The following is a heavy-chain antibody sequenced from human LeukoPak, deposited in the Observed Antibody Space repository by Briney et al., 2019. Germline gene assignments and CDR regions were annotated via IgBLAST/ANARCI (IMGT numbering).Heavy chain of an antibody. CDR3: ARNGGTMIEGLLAFDI. J-gene: IGHJ3*02. V-gene: IGHV3-30*03. CDR1: GFTFSSYG. Sequence: GGSLRLSCAASGFTFSSYGMHWVRQAPGKGLEWVAVISYDGSNKYYADSVKGRFTISRDNSKNTLYLQMNSLRAEDTAVYYCARNGGTMIEGLLAFDIWGQGTMVTVSS. D-gene: IGHD3-22*01. CDR2: ISYDGSNK.